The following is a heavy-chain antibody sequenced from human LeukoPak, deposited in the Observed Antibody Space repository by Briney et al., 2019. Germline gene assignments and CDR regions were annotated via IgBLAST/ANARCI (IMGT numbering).Heavy chain of an antibody. CDR1: GFTFSSYA. CDR2: ISGSGGST. J-gene: IGHJ4*02. D-gene: IGHD2-2*01. CDR3: AKVGYCSSTSCCAGKSFDY. V-gene: IGHV3-23*01. Sequence: GGSLRLSCAASGFTFSSYAMSGVRQAPGKGREWVSAISGSGGSTYYADSVKGRFTISGDNSKNTLYLQMNSMRAEDTAVYYCAKVGYCSSTSCCAGKSFDYWGQGTLVTVSS.